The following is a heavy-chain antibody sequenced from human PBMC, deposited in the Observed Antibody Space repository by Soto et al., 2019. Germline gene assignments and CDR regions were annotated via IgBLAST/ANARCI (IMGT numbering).Heavy chain of an antibody. CDR1: GYTLTELS. Sequence: ASVKVSCKXSGYTLTELSMHWVRQAPGKGLEWMGGFDPEDGETIYAQKFQGRVTMTEDTSTDTAYMELSSLRSEDTAVYYCETAGDFWSGYYPNYYYGMDVWGQGTTVTVS. CDR2: FDPEDGET. J-gene: IGHJ6*02. V-gene: IGHV1-24*01. CDR3: ETAGDFWSGYYPNYYYGMDV. D-gene: IGHD3-3*01.